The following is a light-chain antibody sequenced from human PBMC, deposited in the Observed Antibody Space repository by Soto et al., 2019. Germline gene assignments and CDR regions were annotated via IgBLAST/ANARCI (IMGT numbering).Light chain of an antibody. CDR2: CAS. V-gene: IGKV3-15*01. CDR3: HQHNTCPRT. Sequence: SQSLGTVSLTQEERATLPCRASQSVRNNYFAWYQQRPGQAPRLLFYCASIRSNAVPARFTASGSGTEFTLTTSSRLSEDFAVYYCHQHNTCPRTFAQGAMVDI. J-gene: IGKJ1*01. CDR1: QSVRNN.